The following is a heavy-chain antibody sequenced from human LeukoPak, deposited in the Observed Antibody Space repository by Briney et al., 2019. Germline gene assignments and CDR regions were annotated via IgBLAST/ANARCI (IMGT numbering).Heavy chain of an antibody. J-gene: IGHJ6*02. CDR1: GGSFSGYY. CDR2: ISSSSSYT. Sequence: PGGSLRLSCAVSGGSFSGYYWSWIRQAPGKGLEWVSYISSSSSYTNYADSVKGRFTISRDNAKNSLYLQMNSLTAEDTDVFADDTYQDCSTPYYYYGIVVCCQGTTVTVSS. V-gene: IGHV3-11*06. CDR3: DTYQDCSTPYYYYGIVV. D-gene: IGHD2-8*01.